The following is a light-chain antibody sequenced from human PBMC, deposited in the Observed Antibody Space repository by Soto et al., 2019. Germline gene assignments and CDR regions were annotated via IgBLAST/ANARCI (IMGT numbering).Light chain of an antibody. Sequence: EIVLTQSPATLSVSAGEGATLSCRASRSVGSNLAWYQQKPGQAPRLLIYGASSRTTGIPDRFSGSGSGTDFTLTISRLEPEDFAMYYCQQCGGSPTFGQGTKVDIK. CDR1: RSVGSN. V-gene: IGKV3-20*01. CDR2: GAS. J-gene: IGKJ1*01. CDR3: QQCGGSPT.